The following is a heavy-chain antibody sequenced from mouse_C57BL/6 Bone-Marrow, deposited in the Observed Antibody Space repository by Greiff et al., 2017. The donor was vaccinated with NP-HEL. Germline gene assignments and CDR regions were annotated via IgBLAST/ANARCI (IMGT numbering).Heavy chain of an antibody. CDR1: GYTFTTYP. Sequence: VQLQESGAELVKPGASVKMSCKASGYTFTTYPIEWVKQNHGKSLEWIGNFHPYNDDTEYNEKFKNKATLTVEKSSSTVYLGLSRLTSDDSSVYYGARGGNYWYYFDYGGQGTTLTVSS. V-gene: IGHV1-47*01. D-gene: IGHD2-1*01. CDR2: FHPYNDDT. CDR3: ARGGNYWYYFDY. J-gene: IGHJ2*01.